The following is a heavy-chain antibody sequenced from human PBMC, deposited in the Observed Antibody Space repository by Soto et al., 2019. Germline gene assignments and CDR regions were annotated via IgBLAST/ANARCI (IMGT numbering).Heavy chain of an antibody. J-gene: IGHJ5*02. D-gene: IGHD2-15*01. CDR1: GGSISSSNW. CDR3: AREVLAATRSHWFDP. V-gene: IGHV4-4*02. CDR2: IYHSGST. Sequence: PSETLSLTCAVSGGSISSSNWWSWVRQPPGKGLEWIGEIYHSGSTNYNPSLKSRVTISVDKSKNKFSLKLSSVTAADTAVYYCAREVLAATRSHWFDPWGQGTLVTVS.